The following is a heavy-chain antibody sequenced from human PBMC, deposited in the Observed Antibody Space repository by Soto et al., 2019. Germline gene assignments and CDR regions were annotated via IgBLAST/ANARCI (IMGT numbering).Heavy chain of an antibody. CDR2: IYYGGST. CDR1: GGSISSSRYY. CDR3: ARHVVDVMATITSFDS. Sequence: QLQLQESGPGLVKPSETLSLTCSVSGGSISSSRYYWGWIRQPPGKGLEWIATIYYGGSTYYNPSLKIRVTISVDTSKNQFSLKLSSVTAADTAVYYCARHVVDVMATITSFDSWGQGTLVTVSS. J-gene: IGHJ4*02. V-gene: IGHV4-39*01. D-gene: IGHD5-12*01.